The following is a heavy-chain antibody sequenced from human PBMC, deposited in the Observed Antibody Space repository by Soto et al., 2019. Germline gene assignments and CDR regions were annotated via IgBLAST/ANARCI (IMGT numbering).Heavy chain of an antibody. D-gene: IGHD3-10*01. J-gene: IGHJ6*02. CDR2: INPNSGGT. Sequence: GASVKVSCKASGYTFTGYYMHWVRQAPVQGLEWMGWINPNSGGTNYAQKFQGWVTMTRDTSISTAYMELSRLRSDDTAVYYCARDQGYGSGSYPGKWKYYYGMDVWGQGTTVTVSS. CDR3: ARDQGYGSGSYPGKWKYYYGMDV. V-gene: IGHV1-2*04. CDR1: GYTFTGYY.